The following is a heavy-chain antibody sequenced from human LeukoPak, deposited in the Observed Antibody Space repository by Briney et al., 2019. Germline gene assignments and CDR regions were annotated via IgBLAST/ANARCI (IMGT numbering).Heavy chain of an antibody. J-gene: IGHJ6*02. Sequence: SETLSLTCAVYGGSFSGYYWSWIRQPPGKGLEWIGEINHSGSTNYNPSLKSRVTISVDTSKNQFSLKLTSVAAADTAVYYCARVIVTTTVYYYYYGMDVWGQGTTVTASS. CDR3: ARVIVTTTVYYYYYGMDV. CDR1: GGSFSGYY. V-gene: IGHV4-34*01. D-gene: IGHD5-12*01. CDR2: INHSGST.